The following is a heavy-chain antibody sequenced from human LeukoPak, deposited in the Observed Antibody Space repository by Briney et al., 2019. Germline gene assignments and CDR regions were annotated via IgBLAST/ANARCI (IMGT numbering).Heavy chain of an antibody. Sequence: PGGSLRLSCAASGFTFSYYAMNWVRQAPGKGLEYVSGIKGNGDDSTYYANSVKGRFTISRDNSKNTLYLQMGSLRAEDMAVYYCAALGGDCSSTSCYSPAWGQGTLVTVSS. CDR3: AALGGDCSSTSCYSPA. CDR2: IKGNGDDST. CDR1: GFTFSYYA. J-gene: IGHJ5*02. D-gene: IGHD2-2*01. V-gene: IGHV3-64*01.